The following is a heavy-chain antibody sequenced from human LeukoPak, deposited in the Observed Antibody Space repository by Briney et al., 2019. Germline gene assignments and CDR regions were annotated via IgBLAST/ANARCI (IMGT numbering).Heavy chain of an antibody. CDR2: IYSGGST. CDR1: GFTVSSYY. Sequence: GGSLRLSCAASGFTVSSYYMTWVRQAPGKGLQWVSVIYSGGSTYYADSVKGRVAISRDNSKNTVFIQMNSVRAEDTAVYYCAGSYSNHLFGMCVWGEGRTVTVS. CDR3: AGSYSNHLFGMCV. V-gene: IGHV3-66*01. J-gene: IGHJ6*02. D-gene: IGHD4-11*01.